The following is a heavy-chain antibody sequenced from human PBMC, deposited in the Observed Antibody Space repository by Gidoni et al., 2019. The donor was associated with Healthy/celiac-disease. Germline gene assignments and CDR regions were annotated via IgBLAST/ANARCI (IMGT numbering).Heavy chain of an antibody. CDR3: ARDRYPSPGEYSKGLGFDY. CDR1: RFPFSSYS. Sequence: EVQLVESGGGLVKPGGSLRLSCAASRFPFSSYSMNWVRQAPGKGLEWVSSSSSSSSYIYYADSVKGRFTISRDNAKNSLYLQMNSLRAEDTAVYYCARDRYPSPGEYSKGLGFDYWGQGTLVTVSS. D-gene: IGHD4-4*01. CDR2: SSSSSSYI. J-gene: IGHJ4*02. V-gene: IGHV3-21*01.